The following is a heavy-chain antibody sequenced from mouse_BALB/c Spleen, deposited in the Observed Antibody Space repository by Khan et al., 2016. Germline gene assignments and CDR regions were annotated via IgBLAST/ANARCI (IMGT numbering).Heavy chain of an antibody. CDR1: GYTFTNYG. CDR2: INNYSGES. V-gene: IGHV9-3-1*01. Sequence: QIQLVQSGPELKKPGKTVKISCKASGYTFTNYGMNWVKKAPGKGLKWMGWINNYSGESKYADDFKGRFAFSLATSAKTDYLQNNNIKKEDTATYFCARYRYYYGSSRYFDVCGAGTTVTVSS. D-gene: IGHD1-1*01. J-gene: IGHJ1*01. CDR3: ARYRYYYGSSRYFDV.